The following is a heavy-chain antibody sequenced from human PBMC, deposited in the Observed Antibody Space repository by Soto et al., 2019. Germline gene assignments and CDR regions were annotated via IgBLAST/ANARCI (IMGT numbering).Heavy chain of an antibody. J-gene: IGHJ6*02. D-gene: IGHD2-15*01. CDR3: ARIGYCSGGSCYSGGYYYYYGMDV. CDR2: IYYSGST. Sequence: PSETLSLTCTVSGGSISSGDYYWSWIRQPPGKGLEWIGYIYYSGSTYYNPSLKSRVTMSVDTSKNQFSLKLSSVTAADTAVYYCARIGYCSGGSCYSGGYYYYYGMDVWGQGTTVTVSS. V-gene: IGHV4-30-4*01. CDR1: GGSISSGDYY.